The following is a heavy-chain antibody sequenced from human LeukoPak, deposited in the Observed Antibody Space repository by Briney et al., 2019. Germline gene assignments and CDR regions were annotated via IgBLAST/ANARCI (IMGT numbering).Heavy chain of an antibody. CDR3: AKRPSDYGDYVTYFDY. CDR1: GFSFISYD. J-gene: IGHJ4*02. Sequence: GGSLRLSCAASGFSFISYDMHWVRQAPGKGLEWVGVISDDGRNKKYADSVKGRFTISRDNSKDTLYLRMNSLRDEDTAVYYCAKRPSDYGDYVTYFDYWGQGTLVTVSS. CDR2: ISDDGRNK. D-gene: IGHD4-17*01. V-gene: IGHV3-30*18.